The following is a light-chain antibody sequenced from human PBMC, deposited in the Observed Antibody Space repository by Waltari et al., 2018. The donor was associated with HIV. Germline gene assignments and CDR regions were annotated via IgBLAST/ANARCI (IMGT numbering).Light chain of an antibody. Sequence: QSALTQPASVSGSPGQSLTITCTGTHRNIGFFNLVSWYQQYPGNAPQLIIYGVTSRPPGVSTRFAGSHSGNTASLTISGLQTDDEAEYYCHSYSSDDTVVFGGGTNLTVL. CDR2: GVT. V-gene: IGLV2-14*01. CDR3: HSYSSDDTVV. CDR1: HRNIGFFNL. J-gene: IGLJ2*01.